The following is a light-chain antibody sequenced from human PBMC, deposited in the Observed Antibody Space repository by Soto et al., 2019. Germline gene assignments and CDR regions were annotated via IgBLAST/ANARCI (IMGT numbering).Light chain of an antibody. Sequence: VLTQPPSVSAAPGQKVTIPCSGSNSNIGNNYVSWYQQLPGTAPKLLIYENNKRPSGIPDRFSGSKSGTSATLGITGLQTGDEADYYCGTWDSSLSAYVFGTGTKSPS. V-gene: IGLV1-51*02. CDR3: GTWDSSLSAYV. CDR1: NSNIGNNY. J-gene: IGLJ1*01. CDR2: ENN.